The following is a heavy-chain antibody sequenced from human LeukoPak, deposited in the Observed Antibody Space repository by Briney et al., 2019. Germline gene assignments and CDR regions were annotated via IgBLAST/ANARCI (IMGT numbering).Heavy chain of an antibody. CDR3: ARVDEDGFGY. CDR1: GYTFTGYY. Sequence: GASVKVSCKASGYTFTGYYLYWVRQAPGQGLEWMGWINPNSGGTNFAQKFQGRVTMTRDTSISTVYMELSRLRSDDTAVYYCARVDEDGFGYWGQGTLVTVSS. V-gene: IGHV1-2*02. CDR2: INPNSGGT. J-gene: IGHJ4*02.